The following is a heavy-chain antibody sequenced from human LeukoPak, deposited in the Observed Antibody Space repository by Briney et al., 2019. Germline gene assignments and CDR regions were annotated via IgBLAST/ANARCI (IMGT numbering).Heavy chain of an antibody. J-gene: IGHJ3*02. V-gene: IGHV3-23*01. D-gene: IGHD3-22*01. Sequence: GGSLRLSCAASGFTFSSYAMSWVRQAPGKGLEWVSAISGRGGSTYYADSVKGRFTISRDNSKNALYLQMNSLRAEDTAEYYCAKILNYFDSIYAFDMWGQGTMVTVSS. CDR1: GFTFSSYA. CDR2: ISGRGGST. CDR3: AKILNYFDSIYAFDM.